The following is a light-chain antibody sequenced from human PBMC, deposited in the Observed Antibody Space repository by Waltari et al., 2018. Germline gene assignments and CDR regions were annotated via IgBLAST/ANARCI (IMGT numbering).Light chain of an antibody. Sequence: DIVMSQSPDSLAVSLGERATINCKSSQSVFYSSINKNYLAWYQQKSGQPPQLLSYWASTRDSGVPDRFSGSGSGTDFTLSISSLQAEDVAVYYCQQYYSTLPTFGQGTKVEIK. CDR1: QSVFYSSINKNY. V-gene: IGKV4-1*01. CDR2: WAS. J-gene: IGKJ1*01. CDR3: QQYYSTLPT.